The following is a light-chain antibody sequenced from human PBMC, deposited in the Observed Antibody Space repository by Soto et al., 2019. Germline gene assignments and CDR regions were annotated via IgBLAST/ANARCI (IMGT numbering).Light chain of an antibody. CDR3: QVWDSSSDHWV. CDR1: NIGSKS. V-gene: IGLV3-21*04. Sequence: SYELTQPTSVSVAPGKTARITCGGNNIGSKSVHWYQQKPGQAPVLVIYYDSDRPSGIPERFSGSNSGNTATLTISRVEAGDEADYYCQVWDSSSDHWVFGGGTKVTVL. J-gene: IGLJ3*02. CDR2: YDS.